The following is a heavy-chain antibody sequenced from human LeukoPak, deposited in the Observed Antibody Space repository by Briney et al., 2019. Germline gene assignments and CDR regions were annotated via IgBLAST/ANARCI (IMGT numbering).Heavy chain of an antibody. J-gene: IGHJ4*02. CDR3: ARGNGLSSGWYEFDF. D-gene: IGHD6-19*01. Sequence: PGRSLRRSCAASGFTFSSYAIHWVRQAPGKGLEWVSLISFDGSNKYYADSVKGRFAISRDNSKNTLYLQMNSLRPEDTAVYYCARGNGLSSGWYEFDFWGQGALVAVSS. V-gene: IGHV3-30*09. CDR1: GFTFSSYA. CDR2: ISFDGSNK.